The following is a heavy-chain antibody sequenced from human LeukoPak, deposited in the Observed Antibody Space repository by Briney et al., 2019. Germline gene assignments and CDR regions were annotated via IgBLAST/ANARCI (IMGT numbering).Heavy chain of an antibody. V-gene: IGHV1-2*02. CDR2: INPNSGGT. CDR3: AREARYCSSTSCYSNYYGMDV. CDR1: GYTFTGYY. D-gene: IGHD2-2*01. J-gene: IGHJ6*02. Sequence: ASVKVSCKASGYTFTGYYMHWVRQALGQGLEWMGWINPNSGGTNYAQKFQGRVTMTRDTSISTAYMELSRLRSDDTAVYYCAREARYCSSTSCYSNYYGMDVWGQGTTVTVSS.